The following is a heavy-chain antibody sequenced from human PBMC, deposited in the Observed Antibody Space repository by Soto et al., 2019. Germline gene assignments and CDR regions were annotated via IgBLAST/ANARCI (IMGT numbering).Heavy chain of an antibody. CDR3: AKDKPSYYYGSGSYYNPVAFDI. CDR1: GFTFSSYA. J-gene: IGHJ3*02. D-gene: IGHD3-10*01. V-gene: IGHV3-23*01. CDR2: ISGSGGRK. Sequence: GGSLRLSCAASGFTFSSYAMSWVRQAPGKGLEWVSAISGSGGRKYNAESVKGRFTISRDNSKYTLYLQMNSLRAEDTAVYYCAKDKPSYYYGSGSYYNPVAFDIWGQGTMVT.